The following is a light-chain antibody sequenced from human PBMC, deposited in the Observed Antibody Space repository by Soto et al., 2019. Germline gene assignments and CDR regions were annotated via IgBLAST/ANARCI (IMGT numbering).Light chain of an antibody. Sequence: DIQMTQSPSTLSASVGDRVTITCRVSQSISSRLAWYQQKPGKAPKLLIYDASSLESGVPSRFSGSGSGTEFTLTISSLQPDDFATDYCQQYNSYSPWTFGQGTKVDIK. V-gene: IGKV1-5*01. CDR2: DAS. CDR3: QQYNSYSPWT. CDR1: QSISSR. J-gene: IGKJ1*01.